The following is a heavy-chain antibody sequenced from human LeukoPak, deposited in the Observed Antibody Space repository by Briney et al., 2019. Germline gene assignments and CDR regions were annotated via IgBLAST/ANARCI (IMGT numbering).Heavy chain of an antibody. V-gene: IGHV4-39*01. CDR2: TYYSGST. CDR1: GGSISSSSYY. D-gene: IGHD3-10*01. Sequence: SETLSLTCTVSGGSISSSSYYWGWIRQPPGKGLEWIGSTYYSGSTYYNPSLKSRVTISVDTSKNQFSLKLSSVTAADTAVYYCASPLGPMVREVIIQDYWGQGTLVTVSS. J-gene: IGHJ4*02. CDR3: ASPLGPMVREVIIQDY.